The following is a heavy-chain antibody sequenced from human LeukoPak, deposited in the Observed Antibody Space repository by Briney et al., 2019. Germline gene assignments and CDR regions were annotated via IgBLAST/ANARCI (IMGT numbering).Heavy chain of an antibody. CDR2: ISAYDGYT. CDR3: ARVGTGTRPFES. Sequence: GASVKVSCKTSGYTFTTYDINWVRQAPGQGLEWMGRISAYDGYTNYGQKLQGRVTMTTDTSTNTAYMELRSLRSDDTAVYYCARVGTGTRPFESWGQGNLVTVSS. D-gene: IGHD1/OR15-1a*01. J-gene: IGHJ4*02. CDR1: GYTFTTYD. V-gene: IGHV1-18*01.